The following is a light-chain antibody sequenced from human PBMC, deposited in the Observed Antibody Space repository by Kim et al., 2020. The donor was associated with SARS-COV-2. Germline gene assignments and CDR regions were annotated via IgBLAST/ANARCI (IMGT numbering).Light chain of an antibody. Sequence: QSVLTQPASVSGSPGQRVTISCTGSSSNIGAGYDVHWYQQLPGTAPKLLIYGNSNRPSGVPDRFSGSKSGTTASLAITGLQAEDEADYYCQSYDSSRSGSHVFGSGTKVTVL. J-gene: IGLJ1*01. CDR1: SSNIGAGYD. CDR2: GNS. V-gene: IGLV1-40*01. CDR3: QSYDSSRSGSHV.